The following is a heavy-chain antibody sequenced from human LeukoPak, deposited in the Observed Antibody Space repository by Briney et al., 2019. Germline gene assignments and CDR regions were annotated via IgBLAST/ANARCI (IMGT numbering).Heavy chain of an antibody. CDR2: IYVNGDT. CDR3: AKTARTFPS. D-gene: IGHD1-7*01. Sequence: SETLSLTCSVSGDSITSFYWSWIRQAPGKGLECIGFIYVNGDTSYNPSLKGRATLSLDTSRNQFSLRLTSVTAADTAVYYCAKTARTFPSWGPGILVTVSS. CDR1: GDSITSFY. J-gene: IGHJ5*02. V-gene: IGHV4-4*09.